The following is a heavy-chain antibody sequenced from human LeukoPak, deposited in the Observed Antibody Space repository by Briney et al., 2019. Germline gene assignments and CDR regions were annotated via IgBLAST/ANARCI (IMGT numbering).Heavy chain of an antibody. CDR1: GFTFDDYA. J-gene: IGHJ4*02. D-gene: IGHD5-18*01. V-gene: IGHV3-9*03. CDR2: ISWNSGGI. Sequence: GRSLRLSCAASGFTFDDYAMHWVRQAPGKGLGGAPGISWNSGGIGYADSVKGRFTISRDNAKNSLYLQMNSLRAEDMALYFCAKDIGYSYGYGLDYWGQGTLVTVSS. CDR3: AKDIGYSYGYGLDY.